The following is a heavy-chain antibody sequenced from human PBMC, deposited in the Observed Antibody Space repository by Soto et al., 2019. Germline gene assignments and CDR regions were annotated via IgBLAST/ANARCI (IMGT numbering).Heavy chain of an antibody. CDR2: ICTIGTTL. Sequence: GESLRLSSADSGCTFRVYSMHWFRQAPGKGLECISYICTIGTTLFSSDSVKGRFTISRDNARNSLYLQMNSLRAVDTAVYYCARDEDSHLDYWGQGALVAVSS. J-gene: IGHJ4*02. CDR1: GCTFRVYS. V-gene: IGHV3-48*01. CDR3: ARDEDSHLDY.